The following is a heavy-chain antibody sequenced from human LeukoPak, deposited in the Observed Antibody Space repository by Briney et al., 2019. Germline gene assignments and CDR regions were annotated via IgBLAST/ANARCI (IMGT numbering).Heavy chain of an antibody. CDR2: INPNSGGT. CDR3: ARVVEAYYYGSGSFYYFDY. D-gene: IGHD3-10*01. Sequence: ASVKVSCKASGYTFTGYYMHWVRQAPGQGLGWMGWINPNSGGTNYAQKFQGRVTMTRDTSISTAYMELSRLRSDDTAVYYCARVVEAYYYGSGSFYYFDYWGQGTLVTVSS. CDR1: GYTFTGYY. V-gene: IGHV1-2*02. J-gene: IGHJ4*02.